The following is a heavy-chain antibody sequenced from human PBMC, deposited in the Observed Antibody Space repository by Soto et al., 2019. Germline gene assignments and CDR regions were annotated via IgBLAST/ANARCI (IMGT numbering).Heavy chain of an antibody. CDR3: TRAGIDRTGTTHYYYGMDV. V-gene: IGHV3-49*04. Sequence: GGSLRLSCTTSGFTFGDNAMSWVRQAPGKGLEWVGFIRSKGYGGTTDYAASVKGRFTTSRDDFKSIAYLQMNSLKTEDTAVYYCTRAGIDRTGTTHYYYGMDVWGQGTTVTVSS. CDR1: GFTFGDNA. CDR2: IRSKGYGGTT. J-gene: IGHJ6*02. D-gene: IGHD1-1*01.